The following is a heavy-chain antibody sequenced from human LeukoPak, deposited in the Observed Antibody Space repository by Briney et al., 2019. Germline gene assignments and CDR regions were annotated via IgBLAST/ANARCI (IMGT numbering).Heavy chain of an antibody. CDR2: IYYSGST. V-gene: IGHV4-59*01. J-gene: IGHJ6*02. CDR3: ARVREDYYGSGSHYYYGMDV. CDR1: GGSISSYY. D-gene: IGHD3-10*01. Sequence: SETLSLTCTVSGGSISSYYWSWIRQPPGKGLEWIGYIYYSGSTNYNPSLKSRVTISVDTSKNQFSLKLSSVTAADTAVYYCARVREDYYGSGSHYYYGMDVWGQGTTVTVS.